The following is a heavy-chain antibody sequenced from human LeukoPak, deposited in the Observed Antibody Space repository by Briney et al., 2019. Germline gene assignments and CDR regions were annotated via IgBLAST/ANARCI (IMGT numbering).Heavy chain of an antibody. D-gene: IGHD3-10*01. CDR3: ARGGRYNYGTPNY. CDR1: GGSVNGYF. CDR2: IYYIGNT. J-gene: IGHJ4*02. Sequence: SETLSLTCTVSGGSVNGYFWSWIRQPPGKGLEWIGYIYYIGNTNYSPSLKSRVTISVDTSKNQFSLRLSSVTAADTAVYYCARGGRYNYGTPNYWGQGTLVTVSS. V-gene: IGHV4-59*02.